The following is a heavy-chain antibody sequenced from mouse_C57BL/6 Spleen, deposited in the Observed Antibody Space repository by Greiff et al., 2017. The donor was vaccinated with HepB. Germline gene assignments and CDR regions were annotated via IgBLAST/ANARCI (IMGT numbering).Heavy chain of an antibody. CDR2: ISSGSSTI. V-gene: IGHV5-17*01. Sequence: EVQVVESGGGLVKPGGSLKLSCAASGFTFSDYGMHWVRQAPEKGLEWVAYISSGSSTIYYADTVKGRFTITRDNAKNTLFLQMTSLRSEDTAMYYCARDDYDGSYAMDYWGQGTSVTVSS. CDR3: ARDDYDGSYAMDY. D-gene: IGHD2-4*01. CDR1: GFTFSDYG. J-gene: IGHJ4*01.